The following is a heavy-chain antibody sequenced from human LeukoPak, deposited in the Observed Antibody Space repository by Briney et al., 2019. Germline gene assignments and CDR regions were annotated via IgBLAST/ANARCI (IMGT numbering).Heavy chain of an antibody. V-gene: IGHV3-13*01. Sequence: GGSLRLSCPASGCTFSSYVMHWVRQATGKVGEWVSAIGNAGDTYYTGSVTGSFTISRENAKNSLYLQMKSLRAGDTAVYYCARSGAELRYFDLGAFDIWGQGTMVTVSS. CDR3: ARSGAELRYFDLGAFDI. J-gene: IGHJ3*02. CDR2: IGNAGDT. CDR1: GCTFSSYV. D-gene: IGHD3-9*01.